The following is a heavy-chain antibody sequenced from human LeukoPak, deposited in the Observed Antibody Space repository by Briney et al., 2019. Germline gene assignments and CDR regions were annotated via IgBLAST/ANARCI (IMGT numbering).Heavy chain of an antibody. CDR1: GFTFSDYS. Sequence: GGSLRLSCAASGFTFSDYSMNWVRQTPRKGLEWVSCISGSGGYIYYADSVKGRFTISRDNAKNSLHLQVNSLRAEDTAVYYCARVPGGGDAFDIWGQGTMVTVSS. CDR2: ISGSGGYI. D-gene: IGHD1-26*01. J-gene: IGHJ3*02. V-gene: IGHV3-21*06. CDR3: ARVPGGGDAFDI.